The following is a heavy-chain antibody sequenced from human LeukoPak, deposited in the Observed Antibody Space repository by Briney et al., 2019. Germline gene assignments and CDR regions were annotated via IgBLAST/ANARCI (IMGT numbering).Heavy chain of an antibody. CDR1: GFTFSSYA. V-gene: IGHV3-30*01. CDR2: ISYDGSNK. J-gene: IGHJ5*02. Sequence: GGPLRLSCAASGFTFSSYAMHWVRQAPGKGLEWVAVISYDGSNKYYADSVKGRFTISRDNSKNTLYLQMNSLRAEDTAVYYCARDVNNGFDPWGQGTLVTVSS. CDR3: ARDVNNGFDP.